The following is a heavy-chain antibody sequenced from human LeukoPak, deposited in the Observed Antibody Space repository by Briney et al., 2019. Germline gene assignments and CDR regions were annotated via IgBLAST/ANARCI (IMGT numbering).Heavy chain of an antibody. CDR1: GCSISRYF. CDR3: ARDDRGVQHPDGFDN. J-gene: IGHJ3*02. Sequence: SETLSLTCPLSGCSISRYFWRWIRQPAGQGLEWIGRIYTSGSTNYNPSLKTRVTMSIDTSKNQFSLKLNSVTAADTAVHYCARDDRGVQHPDGFDNWGQGTTVTVSS. D-gene: IGHD3-10*01. V-gene: IGHV4-4*07. CDR2: IYTSGST.